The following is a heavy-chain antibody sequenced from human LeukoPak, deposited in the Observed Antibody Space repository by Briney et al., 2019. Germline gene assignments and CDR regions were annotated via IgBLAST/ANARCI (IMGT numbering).Heavy chain of an antibody. CDR1: GGTFSSYA. CDR2: IIPIFGTA. D-gene: IGHD1-26*01. CDR3: AAVGATYLFDY. J-gene: IGHJ4*02. V-gene: IGHV1-69*13. Sequence: ASVKVSCKASGGTFSSYAISWVRQAPGQGLEWMGGIIPIFGTANYAQKFQGRVTITADESTSTAYMELSSLRSEDTAVYYCAAVGATYLFDYWGQGPWSPSPQ.